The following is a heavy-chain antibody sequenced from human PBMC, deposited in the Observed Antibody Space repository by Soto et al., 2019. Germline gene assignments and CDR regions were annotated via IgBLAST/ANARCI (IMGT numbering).Heavy chain of an antibody. CDR2: ISYDGSNK. D-gene: IGHD5-18*01. Sequence: GSLRLSCAASGFTFSSYAMHWVRQAPGKGLEWVAVISYDGSNKYYADSVKGRFTISRDNSKNTLYLQMNSLRAEDTAVYYCARIGGGYSYGYTYYYYGMDVWGQGTTVTVSS. V-gene: IGHV3-30-3*01. CDR3: ARIGGGYSYGYTYYYYGMDV. J-gene: IGHJ6*02. CDR1: GFTFSSYA.